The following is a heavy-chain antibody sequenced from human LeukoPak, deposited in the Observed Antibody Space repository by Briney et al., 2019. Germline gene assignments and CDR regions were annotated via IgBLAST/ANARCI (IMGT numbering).Heavy chain of an antibody. CDR1: GGTFSSYA. Sequence: ASVKVSCKASGGTFSSYAISWVRQAPGQGLEWMGGIIPIFGTANYAQKFQGRVTITADDSTSTAYMELSSLRSEDTAVYYCARGKGMATATDFDYWGQGTLVTVSS. CDR3: ARGKGMATATDFDY. D-gene: IGHD5-24*01. CDR2: IIPIFGTA. J-gene: IGHJ4*02. V-gene: IGHV1-69*01.